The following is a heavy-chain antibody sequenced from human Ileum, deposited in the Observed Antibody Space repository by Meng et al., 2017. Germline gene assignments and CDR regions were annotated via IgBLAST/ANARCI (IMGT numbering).Heavy chain of an antibody. V-gene: IGHV4-34*01. CDR2: INHSGST. D-gene: IGHD5-18*01. Sequence: QVQRQQWGAGLLKPSETLSLTWAVYGGSFSGYYWSWIRQPPGKGLEWIGEINHSGSTNYNPSLKSRVTISVDTSKNQFSLKLSSVTAADTAVYYCARGLGYNYGHQGLDYWGQATLVTVSS. J-gene: IGHJ4*02. CDR3: ARGLGYNYGHQGLDY. CDR1: GGSFSGYY.